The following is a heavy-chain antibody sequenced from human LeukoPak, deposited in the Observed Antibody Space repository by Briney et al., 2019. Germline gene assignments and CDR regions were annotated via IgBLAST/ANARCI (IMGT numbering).Heavy chain of an antibody. D-gene: IGHD3-22*01. V-gene: IGHV4-38-2*02. CDR3: ASGAYYYDSHGGY. Sequence: PSETLSLTCTVSGYSISSGYYWGWIRQPPGKGLEWIASIYHSGSTYYNPSLKSRVTISVDTSKNQFSLKLSSVTAADTAVYYCASGAYYYDSHGGYWGQGTLVTVSS. CDR1: GYSISSGYY. J-gene: IGHJ4*02. CDR2: IYHSGST.